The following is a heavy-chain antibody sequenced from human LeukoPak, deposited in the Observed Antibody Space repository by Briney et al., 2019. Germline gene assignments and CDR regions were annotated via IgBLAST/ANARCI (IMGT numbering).Heavy chain of an antibody. CDR1: GYTFTSYD. Sequence: ASVKVSCKASGYTFTSYDINWVRQATGQGLEWMGWMNPNSGNTGYAQKFQGRVTMTRNTSISTAYMELTSLRSEDTAVYYCARELRGQWLPSWFDPWGQGTLVTVSS. V-gene: IGHV1-8*01. J-gene: IGHJ5*02. D-gene: IGHD6-19*01. CDR3: ARELRGQWLPSWFDP. CDR2: MNPNSGNT.